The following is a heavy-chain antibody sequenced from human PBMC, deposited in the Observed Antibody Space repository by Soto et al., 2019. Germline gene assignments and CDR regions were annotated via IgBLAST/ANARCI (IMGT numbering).Heavy chain of an antibody. CDR2: ITTAGDT. D-gene: IGHD5-12*01. V-gene: IGHV3-13*01. J-gene: IGHJ6*02. Sequence: PGGSLRLSCAASGFTFSNYDMHWVRQVTGKGLEWVSGITTAGDTYYPGSAKGRFTISREKAKNSLYLQMNSLSAGDTAVYYWAREWHGGSYGMDVWGQGTTVTVSS. CDR1: GFTFSNYD. CDR3: AREWHGGSYGMDV.